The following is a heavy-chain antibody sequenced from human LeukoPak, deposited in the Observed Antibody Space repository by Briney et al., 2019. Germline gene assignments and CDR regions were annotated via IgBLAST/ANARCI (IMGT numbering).Heavy chain of an antibody. CDR2: ISSSGTYI. CDR3: ARDYQDWVY. CDR1: GFTFSSFT. D-gene: IGHD3/OR15-3a*01. J-gene: IGHJ4*02. V-gene: IGHV3-21*01. Sequence: PGRSLRLSCAASGFTFSSFTMNWVRQAPGKGLEWVSSISSSGTYIYYADSVMGRFTISRDNAKNSLYLQMNSLRAEDTAVYYCARDYQDWVYWGQGTLVTVSS.